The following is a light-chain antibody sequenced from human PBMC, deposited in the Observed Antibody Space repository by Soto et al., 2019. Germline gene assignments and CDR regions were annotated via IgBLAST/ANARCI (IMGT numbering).Light chain of an antibody. CDR2: GNN. J-gene: IGLJ2*01. Sequence: QAVVTQPPSVSGAPGQRVTISCTGSNSNIGRGYDVHWLQQLPGTAPTVLIYGNNNRPSGVPDRFSGSKSGTSASLAITGLQSEDEADYYCQSYDSSLSAVVFGGGTKVTVL. CDR3: QSYDSSLSAVV. CDR1: NSNIGRGYD. V-gene: IGLV1-40*01.